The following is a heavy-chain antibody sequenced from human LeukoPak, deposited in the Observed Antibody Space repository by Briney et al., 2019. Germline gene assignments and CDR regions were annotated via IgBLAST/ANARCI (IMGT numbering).Heavy chain of an antibody. D-gene: IGHD4-23*01. Sequence: SETLSLTCTVSGGPISGYYWGWIRQSPGKGLECIADICNTGGTNYNPSLESRSTISVDTTTNNFPLKLNSVPAADPAEDYCARGPCTVVTGGWYVDLWGRGTLVTVSS. V-gene: IGHV4-59*01. CDR1: GGPISGYY. J-gene: IGHJ2*01. CDR3: ARGPCTVVTGGWYVDL. CDR2: ICNTGGT.